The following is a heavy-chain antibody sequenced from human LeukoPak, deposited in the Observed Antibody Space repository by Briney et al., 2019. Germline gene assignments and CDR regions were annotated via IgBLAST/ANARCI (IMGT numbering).Heavy chain of an antibody. CDR2: IIPIFGTA. CDR3: ARRYYDSSGYLIYYFDY. J-gene: IGHJ4*02. V-gene: IGHV1-69*13. CDR1: GGTFGSYA. Sequence: SVKVSCKASGGTFGSYAITWVRQAPGQGLEWMGGIIPIFGTANYAQKFQGRVTITAGESTSTAYMELRSLRSDDTAVYYCARRYYDSSGYLIYYFDYWGQGTLVTVSS. D-gene: IGHD3-22*01.